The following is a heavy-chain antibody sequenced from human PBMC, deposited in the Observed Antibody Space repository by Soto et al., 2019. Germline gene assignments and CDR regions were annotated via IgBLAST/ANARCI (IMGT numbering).Heavy chain of an antibody. J-gene: IGHJ6*02. Sequence: SETLSLTCTVSGGSISTGTYNWTWIRQLPGKGLEWIGNVYYRGGAYYNPSLQSRVTISLDTSKTQFSMKLKSVNAADTAVYYCARGGTEHSSSHKYGFDVWGQGTTVTVS. CDR3: ARGGTEHSSSHKYGFDV. D-gene: IGHD6-6*01. V-gene: IGHV4-31*03. CDR2: VYYRGGA. CDR1: GGSISTGTYN.